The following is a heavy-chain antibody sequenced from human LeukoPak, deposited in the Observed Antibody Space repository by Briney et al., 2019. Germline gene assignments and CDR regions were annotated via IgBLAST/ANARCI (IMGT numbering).Heavy chain of an antibody. Sequence: GGSLRLSCAASGFRFSDYYMTWIRQAPGKGPEWVSVVYSGGSTYYADSVKGRFTISRDNSKNTLYLQMNRLRAEDTAVYYCARGYDYGDYIDYWGQGTLVTVSS. CDR1: GFRFSDYY. V-gene: IGHV3-53*01. CDR3: ARGYDYGDYIDY. CDR2: VYSGGST. J-gene: IGHJ4*02. D-gene: IGHD4-17*01.